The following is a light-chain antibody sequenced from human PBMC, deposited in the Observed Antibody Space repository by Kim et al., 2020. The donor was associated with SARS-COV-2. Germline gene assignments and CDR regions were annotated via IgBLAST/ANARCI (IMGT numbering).Light chain of an antibody. CDR3: QVWDSSSDHV. V-gene: IGLV3-21*04. J-gene: IGLJ1*01. CDR2: YDS. Sequence: SYELTQPPSVSVAPGKTARITCGGNNIGSKSVHWYQQKPGQAPVLVIYYDSDRPSGIPERFSGSNSGNTVTLTISRVEAGDEADYYCQVWDSSSDHVFGT. CDR1: NIGSKS.